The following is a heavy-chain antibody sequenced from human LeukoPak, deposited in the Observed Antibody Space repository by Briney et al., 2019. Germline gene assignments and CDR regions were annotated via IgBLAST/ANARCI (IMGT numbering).Heavy chain of an antibody. CDR3: AKGRNYDFWSGYYGDY. Sequence: GGSLRLSCAASGFTFSSYAMSWVRQAPGKGLEWVSAISGSGGSTYYADSVKGRFTISRDNSKNTLYLQMNSLRAEDTAVYYCAKGRNYDFWSGYYGDYWGQGTLVTVSS. J-gene: IGHJ4*02. V-gene: IGHV3-23*01. CDR1: GFTFSSYA. CDR2: ISGSGGST. D-gene: IGHD3-3*01.